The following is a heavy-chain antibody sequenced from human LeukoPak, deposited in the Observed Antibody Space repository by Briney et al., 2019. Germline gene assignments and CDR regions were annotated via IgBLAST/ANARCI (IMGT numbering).Heavy chain of an antibody. CDR2: IRSKANSYAT. J-gene: IGHJ6*02. CDR1: GFTFSGSA. D-gene: IGHD6-6*01. Sequence: GGSLRLSCAASGFTFSGSAMHWVRQASGKGLEWVGRIRSKANSYATAYAASVKGRFTISRDDSKNTAYLQMNSLKTEDTAVYYCTRWNWRSAARPVGRDYYYYGMDVWGQGTTVTVSS. V-gene: IGHV3-73*01. CDR3: TRWNWRSAARPVGRDYYYYGMDV.